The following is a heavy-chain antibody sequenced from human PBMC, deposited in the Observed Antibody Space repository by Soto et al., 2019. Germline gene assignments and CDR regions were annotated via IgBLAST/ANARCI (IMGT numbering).Heavy chain of an antibody. CDR2: IYDGGRT. J-gene: IGHJ4*02. CDR1: GGSISTVDYW. V-gene: IGHV4-30-4*01. Sequence: QVQLQESGPGLVKPSQTLSLTCTVSGGSISTVDYWWSWIRQSPDMGLEWIGHIYDGGRTYNNPSLESRATMSVDTSTRQRSLTLSSVSAADTAVYYCARGPSGDKVDSWGQGTLVTVSS. CDR3: ARGPSGDKVDS. D-gene: IGHD7-27*01.